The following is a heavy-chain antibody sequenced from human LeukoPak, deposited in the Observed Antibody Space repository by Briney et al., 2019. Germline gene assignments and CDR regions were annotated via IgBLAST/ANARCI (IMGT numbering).Heavy chain of an antibody. Sequence: SVKVSCKASGGTFSSYAISWVRQAPGQGLEWMGRIIPILGIANYAQKFQGRVTITADKSTSTAYIELSSLRSEDTAVYYCAKDSNSLFDYWGQGTLVTVSS. J-gene: IGHJ4*02. CDR2: IIPILGIA. V-gene: IGHV1-69*04. D-gene: IGHD5-24*01. CDR3: AKDSNSLFDY. CDR1: GGTFSSYA.